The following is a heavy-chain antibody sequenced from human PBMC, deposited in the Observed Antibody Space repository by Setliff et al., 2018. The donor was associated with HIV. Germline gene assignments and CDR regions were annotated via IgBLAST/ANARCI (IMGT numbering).Heavy chain of an antibody. CDR1: GFTFSSYA. V-gene: IGHV3-23*01. J-gene: IGHJ4*02. D-gene: IGHD6-13*01. CDR3: AQDWAAAPGRLSHPYWLEY. Sequence: GGSLRLSCAASGFTFSSYAMSWVRQAPGKGLEWVSAISGSGGSTYYADSVKGRFTISRDNPRRTLYLQIDSLRAEDTAVYYCAQDWAAAPGRLSHPYWLEYWGQGTLVTVSS. CDR2: ISGSGGST.